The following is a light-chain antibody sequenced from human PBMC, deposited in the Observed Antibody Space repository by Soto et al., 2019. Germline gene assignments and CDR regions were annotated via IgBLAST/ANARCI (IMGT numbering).Light chain of an antibody. CDR2: RYT. V-gene: IGLV3-9*01. Sequence: SYELTQPLSVSVALGQTARITCGGNNIGSKNVHWYQLNPGQSPVLVIYRYTNRPSGIPERFSGSNSGNTATLAISGAQVGDDADYYCQVWDSSTVVFGGGTTLTVL. CDR1: NIGSKN. J-gene: IGLJ3*02. CDR3: QVWDSSTVV.